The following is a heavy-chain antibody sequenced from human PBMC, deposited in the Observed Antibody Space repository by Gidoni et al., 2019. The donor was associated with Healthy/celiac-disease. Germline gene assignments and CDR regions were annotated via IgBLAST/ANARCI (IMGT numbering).Heavy chain of an antibody. D-gene: IGHD3-9*01. V-gene: IGHV4-39*01. CDR2: IYYSGST. J-gene: IGHJ4*02. CDR3: ARGRRRWLQYLLNFDY. Sequence: QLQLQESGPGLVKPSETLSLTCTVSGGSISSSSYYWGWIRQPPGKGLEWIGSIYYSGSTYYNPSLKSRVTISVDTSKNQFSLKLSSVTAADTAVYYCARGRRRWLQYLLNFDYWGQGTLVTVSS. CDR1: GGSISSSSYY.